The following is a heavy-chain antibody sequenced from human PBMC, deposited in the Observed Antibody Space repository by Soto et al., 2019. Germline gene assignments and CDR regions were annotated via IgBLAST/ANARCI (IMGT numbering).Heavy chain of an antibody. CDR3: ARDSIVVVPAAIPYYYYYGMAV. V-gene: IGHV1-3*01. Sequence: ASVKVSCKASGYTFTSYAMHWVRQAPGQRLEWMGWINAGNGNTKYSQKFQGRVTITRDTSASTAYMELSSLRSEDTAVYYCARDSIVVVPAAIPYYYYYGMAVWGQGTTVTVAS. D-gene: IGHD2-2*01. J-gene: IGHJ6*02. CDR2: INAGNGNT. CDR1: GYTFTSYA.